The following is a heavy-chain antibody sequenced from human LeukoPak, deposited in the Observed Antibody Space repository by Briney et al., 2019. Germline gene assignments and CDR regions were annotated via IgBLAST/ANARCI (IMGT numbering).Heavy chain of an antibody. CDR3: AKAQTYYYDSSGYFSDSFDI. V-gene: IGHV3-7*03. CDR1: GFTFSSYW. J-gene: IGHJ3*02. D-gene: IGHD3-22*01. Sequence: PGGSLRLSCAASGFTFSSYWMSWVRQAPGKGLGWGANIKQDGSEKYYVDSVKGRFTISRDNAKNSLYLQMNSLRAEDTALYYCAKAQTYYYDSSGYFSDSFDIWGQGTMVTVSS. CDR2: IKQDGSEK.